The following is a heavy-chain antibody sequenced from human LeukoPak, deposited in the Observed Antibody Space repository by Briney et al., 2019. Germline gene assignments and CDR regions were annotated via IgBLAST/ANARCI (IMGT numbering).Heavy chain of an antibody. V-gene: IGHV3-23*01. D-gene: IGHD1-20*01. Sequence: GGSLRLSCAASGFTFSSYAMSWVRQAPGKGLEWVSAISGSGGSTYYADSVKGRFTISRDNSKYTLYLQMNSLRAEDTAVYYCAKDRNWNPGIFDYWGQGTLVTVSS. J-gene: IGHJ4*02. CDR3: AKDRNWNPGIFDY. CDR1: GFTFSSYA. CDR2: ISGSGGST.